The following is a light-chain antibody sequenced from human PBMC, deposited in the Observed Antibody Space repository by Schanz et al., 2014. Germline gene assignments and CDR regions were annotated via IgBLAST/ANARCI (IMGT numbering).Light chain of an antibody. CDR3: QQYNNWLTWT. J-gene: IGKJ1*01. CDR1: QSVNSN. Sequence: EIVMTQSPATLSVSPGERATLSCRASQSVNSNLAWYQQKPGQAPRLLIYGPSTRATGIPARFSGSGSGTEFTVTISSLQSEDFAVYYCQQYNNWLTWTFGQGTKVEIK. V-gene: IGKV3-15*01. CDR2: GPS.